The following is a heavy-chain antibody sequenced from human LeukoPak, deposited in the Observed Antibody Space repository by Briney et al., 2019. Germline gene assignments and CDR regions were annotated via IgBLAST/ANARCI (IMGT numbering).Heavy chain of an antibody. J-gene: IGHJ4*02. CDR2: INSDGSSA. CDR3: ARASGTDSRDYVQIDY. Sequence: GGSLRLSCAASGFTFSSYWMHWVRQAPGKGLVWVSRINSDGSSATYADSVKGRFTISRDDAQNTLYLQINNLGAEDTAVYYCARASGTDSRDYVQIDYWGQGTLVTVSS. CDR1: GFTFSSYW. D-gene: IGHD3-22*01. V-gene: IGHV3-74*01.